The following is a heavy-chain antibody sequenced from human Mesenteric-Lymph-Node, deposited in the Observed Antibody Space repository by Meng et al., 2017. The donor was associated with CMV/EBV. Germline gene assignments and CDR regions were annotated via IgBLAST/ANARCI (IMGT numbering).Heavy chain of an antibody. CDR2: IYYRGST. Sequence: SGASISSGGYYWSWIRQHPGKGLEWIGYIYYRGSTYYNPSLKSRVSISVDTSENQFSPKLSSVTAADTAVYYCARGHPVYSGSYFSHWGQGTLVTVSS. D-gene: IGHD1-26*01. J-gene: IGHJ4*02. CDR1: GASISSGGYY. V-gene: IGHV4-31*02. CDR3: ARGHPVYSGSYFSH.